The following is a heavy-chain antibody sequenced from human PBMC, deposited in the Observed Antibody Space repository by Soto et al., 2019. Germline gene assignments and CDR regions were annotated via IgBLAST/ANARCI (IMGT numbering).Heavy chain of an antibody. D-gene: IGHD2-21*02. CDR1: GYTVNTYY. J-gene: IGHJ4*02. CDR2: IHPSGGGT. V-gene: IGHV1-46*02. Sequence: QVQLVQSGAEVRKPGASVKVSCKPSGYTVNTYYLHWLRQAPGQALEWMGVIHPSGGGTTYAQKFLGRVTVTRDTSTTTVFMELSSLRSDDTAVYYCARGGHIAVVTASFDNWGQGSLVTVSS. CDR3: ARGGHIAVVTASFDN.